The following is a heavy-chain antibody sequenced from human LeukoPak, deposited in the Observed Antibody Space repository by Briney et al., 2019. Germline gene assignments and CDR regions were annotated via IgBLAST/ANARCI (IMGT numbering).Heavy chain of an antibody. D-gene: IGHD3-22*01. CDR2: MIPIFGTA. J-gene: IGHJ5*02. V-gene: IGHV1-69*05. CDR1: GGTFNSYA. CDR3: ARARSPSSGYLLRDHNWFDP. Sequence: ASVKVSCKASGGTFNSYAISWVRQAPGQGLEWMGGMIPIFGTANYAQKVQGRVTITTDESTTTAYMELSSLRSEDTAVYYCARARSPSSGYLLRDHNWFDPWGQGTLVTVSS.